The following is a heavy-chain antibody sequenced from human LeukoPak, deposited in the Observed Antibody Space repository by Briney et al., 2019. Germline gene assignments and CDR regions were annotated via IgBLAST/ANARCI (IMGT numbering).Heavy chain of an antibody. J-gene: IGHJ6*03. D-gene: IGHD2-15*01. Sequence: SVKVSCKASGGTFSSYAISWVRQAPGQGLEWMGRIIPIFGTANYAQKFQGGVTITTDESTSTAYMELSSLRSEDTAVYYCARDIFVVVVADYYYYYMDVWDKGTTVTVSS. CDR1: GGTFSSYA. CDR3: ARDIFVVVVADYYYYYMDV. CDR2: IIPIFGTA. V-gene: IGHV1-69*05.